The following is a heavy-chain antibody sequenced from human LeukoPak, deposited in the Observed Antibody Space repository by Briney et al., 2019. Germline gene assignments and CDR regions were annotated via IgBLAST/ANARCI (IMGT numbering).Heavy chain of an antibody. J-gene: IGHJ6*03. V-gene: IGHV3-23*01. CDR2: ISGSGGST. CDR1: GFPFSSYA. D-gene: IGHD3-10*01. Sequence: PGGSLRLSCAASGFPFSSYAMSWVRQAPGKGLEWVSAISGSGGSTYYADSVKGRFTISRDNSKNTLYLQMNSLRAEDTAVYYCARDRWFGELLGPYYMDVWGKGTTVTVSS. CDR3: ARDRWFGELLGPYYMDV.